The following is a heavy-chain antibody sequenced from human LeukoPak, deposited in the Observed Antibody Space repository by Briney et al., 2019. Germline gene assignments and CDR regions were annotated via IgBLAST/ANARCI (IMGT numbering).Heavy chain of an antibody. CDR1: RFTFSGYA. V-gene: IGHV3-23*01. CDR2: IDASGVNT. Sequence: GGSLRLSCAASRFTFSGYAMYWVRQAPGKGLEWVSGIDASGVNTYYADSVKGRFTISRDNSNNTLYLQMNSLRAEDTAVYYCAKGSGSGWYGWFDPWGQGTLVTVSS. CDR3: AKGSGSGWYGWFDP. J-gene: IGHJ5*02. D-gene: IGHD6-19*01.